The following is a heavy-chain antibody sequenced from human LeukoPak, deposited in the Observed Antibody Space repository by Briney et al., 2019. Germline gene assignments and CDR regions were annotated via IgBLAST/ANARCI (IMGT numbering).Heavy chain of an antibody. CDR3: AREVQAAADNWFDP. V-gene: IGHV3-48*02. D-gene: IGHD6-13*01. CDR1: GFRFGSYW. CDR2: ISGSSSTI. J-gene: IGHJ5*02. Sequence: GGSLRLSCAASGFRFGSYWMSWVRQAPGKGLEWVSYISGSSSTIYYADSVKGRFTISRDNAKNSLYPQMNSLRDEDTAVYYCAREVQAAADNWFDPWGQGTLVTVSS.